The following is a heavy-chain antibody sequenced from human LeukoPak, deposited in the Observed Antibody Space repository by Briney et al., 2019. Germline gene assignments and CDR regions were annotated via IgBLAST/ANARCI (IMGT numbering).Heavy chain of an antibody. V-gene: IGHV1-69*04. J-gene: IGHJ5*02. CDR2: IIPIFGIA. Sequence: SVKASCKASGGTFSSYAISWVRQAPGQGLEWMGRIIPIFGIANYAQKFQGRVTITADKSTSTAYMELSSLRSEDTAVYYCARLGAYSGSYQTYNWFDPWGQGTLVTVSS. D-gene: IGHD1-26*01. CDR1: GGTFSSYA. CDR3: ARLGAYSGSYQTYNWFDP.